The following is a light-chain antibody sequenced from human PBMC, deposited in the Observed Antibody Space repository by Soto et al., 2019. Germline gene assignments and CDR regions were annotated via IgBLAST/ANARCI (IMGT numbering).Light chain of an antibody. CDR3: QQRRRWPPD. CDR2: DGS. V-gene: IGKV3-11*01. J-gene: IGKJ5*01. CDR1: QSVNIN. Sequence: EIVLTQSPDTLSLSPGGSATLSCRASQSVNINLAWYQQKPGQAPRLVIYDGSHRATDIPARFSGSGSGTDFTLTISYVEPEDSAVYYCQQRRRWPPDFGQGTRLE.